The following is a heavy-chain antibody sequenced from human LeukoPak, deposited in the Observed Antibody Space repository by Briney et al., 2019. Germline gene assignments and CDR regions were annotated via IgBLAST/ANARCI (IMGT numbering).Heavy chain of an antibody. CDR2: TYYRSKWYN. D-gene: IGHD1/OR15-1a*01. CDR3: ARENTRNGRAQDC. CDR1: VDSVSSNSAA. V-gene: IGHV6-1*01. Sequence: SQTLSLTCAFSVDSVSSNSAAWNWIRQSPSRSLEWLGRTYYRSKWYNDYAVSVKSPITINSDTSKNQFSLHLNSVTPEDTAIYYCARENTRNGRAQDCWGQGTLVTVSS. J-gene: IGHJ4*02.